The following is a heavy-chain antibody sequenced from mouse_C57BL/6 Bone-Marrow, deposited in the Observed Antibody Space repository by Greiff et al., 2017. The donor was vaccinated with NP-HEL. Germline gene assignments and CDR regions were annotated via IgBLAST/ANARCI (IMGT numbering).Heavy chain of an antibody. Sequence: EVQRVESGGGLVKPGGSLKLSCAASGFTFSSYAMSWVRQTPEKRLEWVATISDGGSYTYYPDNVKGRFTISRDNAKNNLYLQMSHLKSEDTAMYYCASIVTTKAYWGQGTLVTVSA. V-gene: IGHV5-4*01. CDR1: GFTFSSYA. CDR2: ISDGGSYT. D-gene: IGHD2-5*01. J-gene: IGHJ3*01. CDR3: ASIVTTKAY.